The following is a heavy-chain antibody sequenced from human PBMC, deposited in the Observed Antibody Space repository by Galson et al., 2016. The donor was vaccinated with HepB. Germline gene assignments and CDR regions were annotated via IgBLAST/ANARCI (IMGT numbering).Heavy chain of an antibody. J-gene: IGHJ6*02. CDR2: FSSRSSYL. D-gene: IGHD2-15*01. V-gene: IGHV3-21*01. CDR3: VRARHQWSRPIAAEPSYYYYGMGV. Sequence: SLRLSCAASGFTFSYYSMSWVRQAQGKGRDWVSSFSSRSSYLYYAKSVRGRVTIPRDNAKNSLYLQMNSLRAEDTALYYCVRARHQWSRPIAAEPSYYYYGMGVWGQGTTVTVSS. CDR1: GFTFSYYS.